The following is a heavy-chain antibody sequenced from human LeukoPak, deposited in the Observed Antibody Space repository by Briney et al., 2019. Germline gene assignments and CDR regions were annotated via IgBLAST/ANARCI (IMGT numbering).Heavy chain of an antibody. D-gene: IGHD2-21*02. CDR3: ARAPSLVVTASPWLGWFDP. CDR2: IIPISGTA. J-gene: IGHJ5*02. Sequence: GASVKVSCKAAGGTFSSYAISWVRQAPGQGLEWMGGIIPISGTAKYAQKFQGRVTITADELTRTAYMELSSLRSEDTAVYYCARAPSLVVTASPWLGWFDPWGQGTLVTVSS. CDR1: GGTFSSYA. V-gene: IGHV1-69*13.